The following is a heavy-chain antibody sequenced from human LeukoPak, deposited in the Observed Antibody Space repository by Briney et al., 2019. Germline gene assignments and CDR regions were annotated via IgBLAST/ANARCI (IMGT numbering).Heavy chain of an antibody. D-gene: IGHD3-10*01. CDR1: GFMFSNYW. J-gene: IGHJ4*02. CDR2: INRDESSI. CDR3: ATVRSYALDN. Sequence: GGSLRLSCAASGFMFSNYWMHWVRHAPGKGLEWVSGINRDESSIIYADSVKGRFTISRDNAKNTLYLQMNSLRAEDTAVYYCATVRSYALDNWGQGTLVTVSS. V-gene: IGHV3-74*01.